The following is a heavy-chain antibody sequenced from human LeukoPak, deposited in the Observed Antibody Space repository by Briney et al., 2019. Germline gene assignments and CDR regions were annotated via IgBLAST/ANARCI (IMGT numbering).Heavy chain of an antibody. J-gene: IGHJ6*03. Sequence: GGSLRLSCAASGFTFSSYGMNWVRQAPGKGLEWVSAISGSGGSTYYADSVKGRFTISRDNSKNTLYLHMNSLRAEDTAVYYCAKCYYGSGSYGGLNYYYYYYMDVWGKGTTVTVSS. V-gene: IGHV3-23*01. CDR2: ISGSGGST. CDR1: GFTFSSYG. CDR3: AKCYYGSGSYGGLNYYYYYYMDV. D-gene: IGHD3-10*01.